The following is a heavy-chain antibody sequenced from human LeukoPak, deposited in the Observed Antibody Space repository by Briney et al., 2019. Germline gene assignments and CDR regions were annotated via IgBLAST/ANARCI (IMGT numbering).Heavy chain of an antibody. CDR3: ARYCSSTSCYQDY. J-gene: IGHJ4*02. CDR1: GYTFTSYD. CDR2: MNPNSGNT. Sequence: ASVKVSCKASGYTFTSYDINWVRQATGQGLEWMGWMNPNSGNTGYARKFQGRVTMTRNTSISTAYMELSSLRSEDTAVYYCARYCSSTSCYQDYWGQGTLVTVSS. D-gene: IGHD2-2*01. V-gene: IGHV1-8*01.